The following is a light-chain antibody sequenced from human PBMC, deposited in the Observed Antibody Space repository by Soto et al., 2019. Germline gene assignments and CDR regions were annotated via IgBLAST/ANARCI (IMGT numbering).Light chain of an antibody. J-gene: IGKJ1*01. CDR3: LQYGSSRT. V-gene: IGKV3-20*01. CDR1: QSVSSSY. Sequence: EIVLTQSPGTLSLSPGERATLSCRASQSVSSSYLAWYQQKPGQAPRLLIYGASSRATGIPDRFSGSGSGTDFTLTISRLEPEDCAVYYCLQYGSSRTFGQGTKVEIK. CDR2: GAS.